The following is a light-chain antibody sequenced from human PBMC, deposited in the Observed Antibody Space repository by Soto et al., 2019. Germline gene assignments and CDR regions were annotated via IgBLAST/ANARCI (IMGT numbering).Light chain of an antibody. CDR2: HAS. J-gene: IGKJ1*01. Sequence: AIQMTQSPSSLSASVGDRVTITCRASQGIRNDLGWYQQKPGKAPKILIYHASSLETGVPSRFSGSGSGTEFTLTISSLQPDDFATYYCQHYNSYGTFGQGTKVDI. CDR1: QGIRND. CDR3: QHYNSYGT. V-gene: IGKV1-13*02.